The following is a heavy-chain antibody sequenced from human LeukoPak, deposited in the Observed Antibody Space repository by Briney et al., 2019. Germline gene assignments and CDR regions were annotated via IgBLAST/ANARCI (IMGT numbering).Heavy chain of an antibody. J-gene: IGHJ4*02. CDR1: GFTVSSNS. Sequence: GGSLRLSCAASGFTVSSNSMSWVRQAPGKGLEWVSFIFSSTHYSDSVKGRFTISRDNSKNTLYLQMNSLRAEDTAVYYCARRAGAYSHPYDYWGQGTLVTVSS. V-gene: IGHV3-53*01. D-gene: IGHD4/OR15-4a*01. CDR3: ARRAGAYSHPYDY. CDR2: IFSST.